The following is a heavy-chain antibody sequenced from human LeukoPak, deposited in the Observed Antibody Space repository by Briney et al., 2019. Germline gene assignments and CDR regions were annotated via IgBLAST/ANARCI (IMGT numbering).Heavy chain of an antibody. D-gene: IGHD6-19*01. J-gene: IGHJ4*02. CDR2: ISGSGGST. CDR1: GFTFSPYA. CDR3: AKKGGWYELYYFDY. Sequence: GSLRLSCAASGFTFSPYAKSWVRQVPGKGLEWVSAISGSGGSTYYADSVKGRFTISRDNSKNTLYLQMNSLRAEDTAVYYCAKKGGWYELYYFDYWGQGTLVTVSS. V-gene: IGHV3-23*01.